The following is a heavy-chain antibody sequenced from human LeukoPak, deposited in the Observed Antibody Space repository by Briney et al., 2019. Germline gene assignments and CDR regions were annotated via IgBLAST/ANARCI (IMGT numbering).Heavy chain of an antibody. CDR1: GFTLSSYA. D-gene: IGHD3-3*01. Sequence: AGGSLRLSCAASGFTLSSYAMHWVRQAPGKGLDWVAVISYDGSNKYYADSVKGRFTISRDNSKNTLYLQMNSLRAEDTAVYYCARAHFGGGRDGGYYCYYLDVWGKGTTVSVSS. CDR2: ISYDGSNK. V-gene: IGHV3-30*04. J-gene: IGHJ6*03. CDR3: ARAHFGGGRDGGYYCYYLDV.